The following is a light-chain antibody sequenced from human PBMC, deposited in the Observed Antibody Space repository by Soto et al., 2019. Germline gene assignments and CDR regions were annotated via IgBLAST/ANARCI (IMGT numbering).Light chain of an antibody. CDR3: QSYDSSLTTYV. V-gene: IGLV1-40*01. J-gene: IGLJ1*01. CDR1: NSNIGADND. Sequence: QSVLKQPPSVSGAPGQRVTISCSGSNSNIGADNDVHWYQQLPGTAPKLLIYGNNNRPSGVPDRFSGSKSGTSASVAITGLQAEDEADYYCQSYDSSLTTYVFGTGTKLTVL. CDR2: GNN.